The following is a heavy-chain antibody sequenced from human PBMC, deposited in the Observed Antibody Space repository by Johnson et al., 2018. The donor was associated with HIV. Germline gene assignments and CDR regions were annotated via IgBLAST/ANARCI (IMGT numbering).Heavy chain of an antibody. CDR1: GFTFDDYG. CDR3: AKDPVGATWAFDI. CDR2: LRYDGSEK. V-gene: IGHV3-30*18. D-gene: IGHD1-26*01. Sequence: QMLLVESGGGVVRPGGSLRLSCAASGFTFDDYGMSWVRQAPGKGLEWVAVLRYDGSEKKYADSVRGRFTISRDNDKNTLYLQMNSPSPEATAVYYCAKDPVGATWAFDIWGQGTMVTVSS. J-gene: IGHJ3*02.